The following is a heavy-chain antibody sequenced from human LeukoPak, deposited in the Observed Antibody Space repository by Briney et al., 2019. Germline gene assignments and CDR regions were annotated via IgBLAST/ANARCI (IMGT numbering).Heavy chain of an antibody. V-gene: IGHV1-8*01. D-gene: IGHD2-2*02. CDR1: GYTFTSYD. Sequence: ASVKVSCKASGYTFTSYDINWVRQATGQGXXXMGWMNPNSGNXXXXQKFQGRVTMTRNTSISTAYMELRSLRSDDTAVYYCARNEEDIVVVPAAIPGGLDYYYYGMDVWGQGTTVTVSS. CDR2: MNPNSGNX. J-gene: IGHJ6*02. CDR3: ARNEEDIVVVPAAIPGGLDYYYYGMDV.